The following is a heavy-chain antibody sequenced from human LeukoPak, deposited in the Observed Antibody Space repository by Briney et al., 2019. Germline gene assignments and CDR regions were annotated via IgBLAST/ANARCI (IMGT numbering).Heavy chain of an antibody. CDR1: GFTFSSYA. D-gene: IGHD1-26*01. Sequence: GGSLRLSCAASGFTFSSYAMHWVRQAPGKGMEYVSAISSNGGTTYYANSVKGRFTISRDNSKNTLYLQMGSLRAEDMAVYYCARVKGGGRGYFDYWGQGTLVTVSS. J-gene: IGHJ4*02. V-gene: IGHV3-64*01. CDR2: ISSNGGTT. CDR3: ARVKGGGRGYFDY.